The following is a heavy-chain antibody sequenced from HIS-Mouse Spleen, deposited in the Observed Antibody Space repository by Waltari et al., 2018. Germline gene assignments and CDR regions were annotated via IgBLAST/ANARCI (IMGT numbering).Heavy chain of an antibody. CDR3: ARGALRGSYYWGEYFQH. CDR2: IKHIGST. Sequence: QVQLQQWGAGLLKPSETLSLTCAVYGGSFSGYYWRWIRQPPGKGLEWIGEIKHIGSTNHNPSLKSRVTISVDTSKNQFSLKLSSVTAADTAVYYCARGALRGSYYWGEYFQHWGQGTLVTVSS. V-gene: IGHV4-34*01. CDR1: GGSFSGYY. D-gene: IGHD1-26*01. J-gene: IGHJ1*01.